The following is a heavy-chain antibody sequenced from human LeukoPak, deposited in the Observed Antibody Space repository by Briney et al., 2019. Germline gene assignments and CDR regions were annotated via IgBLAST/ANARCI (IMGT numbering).Heavy chain of an antibody. CDR1: GFTFSNAW. CDR2: IKSKTDGGTT. CDR3: TTDRVYDSSGYYSPSDY. D-gene: IGHD3-22*01. V-gene: IGHV3-15*01. J-gene: IGHJ4*02. Sequence: PGGSLRLSCAASGFTFSNAWMSWVRQAPGKGLEWVGRIKSKTDGGTTDYAAPVKGRFTISRDDSKNTLYLQMNSLKTEDTAVYYRTTDRVYDSSGYYSPSDYWGQGTLVTVSS.